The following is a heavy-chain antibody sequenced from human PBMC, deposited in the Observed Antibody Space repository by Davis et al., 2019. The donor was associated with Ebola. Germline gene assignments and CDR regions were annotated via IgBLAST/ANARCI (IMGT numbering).Heavy chain of an antibody. CDR3: ASATLPYYYDSSGYSLIGY. CDR2: ISWNSGSI. V-gene: IGHV3-9*01. J-gene: IGHJ4*02. Sequence: SLKISCAASGFTFDDYAMHWVRQAPGKGLEWVSGISWNSGSIGYADSVKGRFTISRDNAKNSLYLQMNSLRAEDTALYYCASATLPYYYDSSGYSLIGYWGQGTLVTVSS. D-gene: IGHD3-22*01. CDR1: GFTFDDYA.